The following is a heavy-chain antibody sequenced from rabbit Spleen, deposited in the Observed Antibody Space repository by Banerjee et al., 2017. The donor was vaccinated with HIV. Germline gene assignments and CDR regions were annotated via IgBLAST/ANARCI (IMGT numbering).Heavy chain of an antibody. Sequence: QLVESGGGLVQPGGSLKLSCKASGFTLSSYYMNWVRQVPGKGLEWIGYIDPIFGITYYANWVNGRFSISRENAQNTVFLQMTSLTAADTATYFCAREVLYADYAAFGDATMYYFDLWGQGTLVTVS. CDR3: AREVLYADYAAFGDATMYYFDL. CDR2: IDPIFGIT. CDR1: GFTLSSYY. D-gene: IGHD2-1*01. J-gene: IGHJ4*01. V-gene: IGHV1S7*01.